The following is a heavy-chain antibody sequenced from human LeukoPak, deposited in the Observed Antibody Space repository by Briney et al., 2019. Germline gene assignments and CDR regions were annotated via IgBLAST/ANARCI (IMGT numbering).Heavy chain of an antibody. CDR1: GGSISSYY. Sequence: SETLSLTCSVSGGSISSYYWSWIRQPPGKGLEWIGYIYYSGSTNYNPSLKSRVTMSVDTSKNRFSLKLSSVTAADTAVYYCAGAYYYEGYYMDVWGKGTTVTISS. J-gene: IGHJ6*03. D-gene: IGHD3-22*01. V-gene: IGHV4-59*01. CDR3: AGAYYYEGYYMDV. CDR2: IYYSGST.